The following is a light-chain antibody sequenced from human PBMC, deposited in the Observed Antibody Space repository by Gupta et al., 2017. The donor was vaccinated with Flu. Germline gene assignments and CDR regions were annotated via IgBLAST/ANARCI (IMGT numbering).Light chain of an antibody. CDR2: DAS. CDR3: QQYGSSPLYS. CDR1: QSVSSSS. J-gene: IGKJ2*03. Sequence: DIVLTQSPGTLSLSPGERATLSCRASQSVSSSSLAWFQQKPGQAPRLLIYDASTRATGIPDRFSGSGSGTDFTLTISRLEPEDFAVFYCQQYGSSPLYSFGQGTKLEIK. V-gene: IGKV3-20*01.